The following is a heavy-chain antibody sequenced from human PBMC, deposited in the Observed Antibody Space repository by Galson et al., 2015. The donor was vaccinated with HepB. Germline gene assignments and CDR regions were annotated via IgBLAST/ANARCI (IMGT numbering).Heavy chain of an antibody. J-gene: IGHJ4*02. CDR2: IKQDGSEK. CDR3: ARGTRLLELPDY. CDR1: GFTFSSYW. Sequence: SLRLSCAASGFTFSSYWMSWVRQAPGKGLEWVANIKQDGSEKYYVDSVKGRFTISRNNAKNSLYLQMNSLRAEDTAVYYCARGTRLLELPDYWGQGTLVTVSS. V-gene: IGHV3-7*01. D-gene: IGHD1-7*01.